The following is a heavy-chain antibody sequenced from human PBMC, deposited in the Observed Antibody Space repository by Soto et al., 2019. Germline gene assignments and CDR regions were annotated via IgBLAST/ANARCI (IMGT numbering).Heavy chain of an antibody. CDR1: GGSISSYY. J-gene: IGHJ6*02. V-gene: IGHV4-59*08. D-gene: IGHD2-2*01. Sequence: QVQLQESGPGLVKPSETLSLTCNVSGGSISSYYWTWIRQPPGKGLEWIGYIYYSGSTKYNPSLKSRVTLSVDTSKNQFSLKLSSVTAADTAVYFCARLGYCSGTSCYVGYYGMDVWGQGTTVTVSS. CDR2: IYYSGST. CDR3: ARLGYCSGTSCYVGYYGMDV.